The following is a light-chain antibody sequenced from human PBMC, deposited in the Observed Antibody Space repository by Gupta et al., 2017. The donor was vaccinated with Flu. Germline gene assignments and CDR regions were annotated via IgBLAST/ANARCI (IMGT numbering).Light chain of an antibody. CDR2: GNS. J-gene: IGLJ1*01. V-gene: IGLV1-40*01. Sequence: QSVLTQPPSVSGAPGQTVTISCTGSSSNIGARFEVHWCQRVPGTVPKLLIYGNSNRPSGVPDRFSGSASGTSASLAITGLQTEDEADYYCQSYDSSLGGFYVFGTGTKVTVL. CDR1: SSNIGARFE. CDR3: QSYDSSLGGFYV.